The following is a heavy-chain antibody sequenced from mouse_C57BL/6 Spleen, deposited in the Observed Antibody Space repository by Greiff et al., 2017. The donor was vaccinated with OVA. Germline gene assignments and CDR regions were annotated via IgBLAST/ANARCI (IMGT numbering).Heavy chain of an antibody. D-gene: IGHD2-14*01. Sequence: EVQLVESGGGLVKPGGSLKLSCAASGFTFSDYGMHWVRQAPEKGLEWVAYISSGSSTIYYADTVKGRFTISRDNAKNTLFLQMTSLRSEDTAMYYCARPGYPGRYFDYWGQGTTLTVSS. CDR2: ISSGSSTI. CDR3: ARPGYPGRYFDY. CDR1: GFTFSDYG. V-gene: IGHV5-17*01. J-gene: IGHJ2*01.